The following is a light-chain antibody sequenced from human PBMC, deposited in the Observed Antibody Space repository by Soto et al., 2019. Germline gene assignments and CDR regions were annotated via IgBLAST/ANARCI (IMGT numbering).Light chain of an antibody. V-gene: IGLV2-8*01. CDR2: EVT. CDR3: SSYAASNNFYFV. CDR1: SSDVGGYNY. J-gene: IGLJ3*02. Sequence: QSVLTQPPSASGSPGQSVTISCTGTSSDVGGYNYVSWYQQYPGRAPKLMIYEVTKRHSGVPDRFSGSKSGNTASLTVSGLHAEDEADYYCSSYAASNNFYFVFGGGTKLTVL.